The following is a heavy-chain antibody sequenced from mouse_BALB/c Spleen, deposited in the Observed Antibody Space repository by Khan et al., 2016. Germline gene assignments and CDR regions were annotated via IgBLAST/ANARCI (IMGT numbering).Heavy chain of an antibody. D-gene: IGHD1-2*01. CDR2: ISHSGDS. J-gene: IGHJ3*01. Sequence: EVQLQESGPSLAKPSQTLSLTCSVTGDSITSGHWNWIRKFPGNKFDFMGYISHSGDSYYHPSLNSRISVTRDPSKNQYYLQLNSVTTEDTATYYCATCDDYGSAFAYWGQGTLVTVSA. V-gene: IGHV3-8*02. CDR1: GDSITSGH. CDR3: ATCDDYGSAFAY.